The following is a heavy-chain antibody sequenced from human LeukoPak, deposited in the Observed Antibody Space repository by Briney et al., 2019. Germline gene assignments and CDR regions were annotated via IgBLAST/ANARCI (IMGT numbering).Heavy chain of an antibody. J-gene: IGHJ5*02. V-gene: IGHV1-18*01. CDR3: ARDVTTVTTGGWFDP. Sequence: ASVKVSCKASGYTFTSYGISWVRQAPGQGLEWMGWISAYNGNTNYAQKLQGRVTMTTDTPTSTAYMELRSLRSDDTAVYYCARDVTTVTTGGWFDPWGQGTLVTVSS. CDR1: GYTFTSYG. D-gene: IGHD4-17*01. CDR2: ISAYNGNT.